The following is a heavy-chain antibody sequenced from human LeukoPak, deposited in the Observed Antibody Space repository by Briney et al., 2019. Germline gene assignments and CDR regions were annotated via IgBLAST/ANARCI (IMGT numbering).Heavy chain of an antibody. Sequence: SQTLSLTCTVSGGSISSGGYYWSWIRQHPGKGLEWIGYIYYSGSTYYNPSLKSRVTISVDTSKNQFSLKLSSVSAADTAVYYCARSDSGSYYNVPFDYWGQGTLVTVSS. CDR2: IYYSGST. CDR1: GGSISSGGYY. V-gene: IGHV4-31*03. D-gene: IGHD3-10*01. CDR3: ARSDSGSYYNVPFDY. J-gene: IGHJ4*02.